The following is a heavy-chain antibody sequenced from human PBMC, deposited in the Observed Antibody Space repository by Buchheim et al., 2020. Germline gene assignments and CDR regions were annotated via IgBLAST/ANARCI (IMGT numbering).Heavy chain of an antibody. CDR2: IKSKVDGGTI. CDR1: GIIFSNGW. D-gene: IGHD6-6*01. J-gene: IGHJ6*02. CDR3: AREYSSSPPFYYYGMDV. Sequence: EVQLVESGGGLVKPGGSLTVSCAASGIIFSNGWMNWVRQAPGKGLEWVGRIKSKVDGGTIEYAAPVKDRFTISRDDSKSNLYLQMNSLKTEDTAVYYCAREYSSSPPFYYYGMDVWGQGTT. V-gene: IGHV3-15*01.